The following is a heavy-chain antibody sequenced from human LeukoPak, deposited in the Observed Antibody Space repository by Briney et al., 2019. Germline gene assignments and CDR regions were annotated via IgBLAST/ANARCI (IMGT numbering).Heavy chain of an antibody. J-gene: IGHJ4*02. CDR1: GFTFSSYA. V-gene: IGHV3-23*01. D-gene: IGHD3-22*01. Sequence: GGSLRLSCAASGFTFSSYAMSWVRQAPGKGLEWVSAISGSGGSTYYADSVKGRFTISRDNSKNTLYLQMNSLRAEDTAVYYCAQEGYYYVSSEYWIDYWGQGTLVTVSS. CDR2: ISGSGGST. CDR3: AQEGYYYVSSEYWIDY.